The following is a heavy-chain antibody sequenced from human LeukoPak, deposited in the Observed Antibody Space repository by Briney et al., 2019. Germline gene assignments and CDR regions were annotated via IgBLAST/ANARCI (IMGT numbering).Heavy chain of an antibody. CDR3: AKDGGFGELTFDY. CDR1: GFTFSSYG. J-gene: IGHJ4*02. Sequence: GGSLRLSCAASGFTFSSYGMHWVRQAPGKGLEWGAVISYDGSNKYYADSVKGRFTISRDNSKNTLYLQMNSLRAEDTAVYYCAKDGGFGELTFDYWGQGTLVTVSS. V-gene: IGHV3-30*18. CDR2: ISYDGSNK. D-gene: IGHD3-10*01.